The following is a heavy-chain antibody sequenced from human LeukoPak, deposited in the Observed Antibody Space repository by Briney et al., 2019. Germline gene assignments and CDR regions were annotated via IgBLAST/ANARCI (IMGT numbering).Heavy chain of an antibody. CDR3: AKNGPVGARTPYYFDY. D-gene: IGHD1-26*01. Sequence: GGSLRLSCAASGFTFSSYGMHWVRQAPGKGLEWVAVIWYDGSNKYYADSVKGRFTISRDNSKNTLYLQMNSLRAEDTAVYYCAKNGPVGARTPYYFDYWGQGTLVTVSS. V-gene: IGHV3-30*02. CDR1: GFTFSSYG. CDR2: IWYDGSNK. J-gene: IGHJ4*02.